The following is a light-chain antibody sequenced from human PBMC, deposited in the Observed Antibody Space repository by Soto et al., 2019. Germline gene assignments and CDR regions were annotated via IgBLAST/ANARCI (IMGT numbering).Light chain of an antibody. Sequence: DIQMTQSPSSLSASVGDRVTITCRASQSISSYLNWYQQKPGEAPKFLIYAASSLQSGVPSRFSGSGSGTDFTFTISSLQPEDIATYYCQQYDNLPLTFGGGTKVEIK. CDR1: QSISSY. J-gene: IGKJ4*01. CDR2: AAS. V-gene: IGKV1-33*01. CDR3: QQYDNLPLT.